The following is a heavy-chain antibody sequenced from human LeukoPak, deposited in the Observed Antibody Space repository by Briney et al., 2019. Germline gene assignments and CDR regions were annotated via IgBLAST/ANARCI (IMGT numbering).Heavy chain of an antibody. Sequence: PSETLSLTCTVSGYSISSGYYWGWIRQPPGKGLEWIGSIYHSGSTYYNPSLKSRVTISVDTSRNQFSLKLSSVTAADTAVYYCARAAYSSGWYLDYWGQGTLVTVSS. V-gene: IGHV4-38-2*02. CDR1: GYSISSGYY. D-gene: IGHD6-19*01. J-gene: IGHJ4*02. CDR2: IYHSGST. CDR3: ARAAYSSGWYLDY.